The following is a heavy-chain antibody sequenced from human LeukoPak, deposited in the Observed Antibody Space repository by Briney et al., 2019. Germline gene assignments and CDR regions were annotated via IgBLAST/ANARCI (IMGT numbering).Heavy chain of an antibody. D-gene: IGHD4-17*01. CDR2: IKQDGSEK. V-gene: IGHV3-7*01. Sequence: PGGSLRLSCAASGFTFSDYWMSWVRQAPGKGLEWAANIKQDGSEKYYVDSVKGRFTIFRDNAKNSLYLQMNSLRAEDTAVYYCARDFYGDYALSAFDIWGQGAMVTVSS. CDR3: ARDFYGDYALSAFDI. CDR1: GFTFSDYW. J-gene: IGHJ3*02.